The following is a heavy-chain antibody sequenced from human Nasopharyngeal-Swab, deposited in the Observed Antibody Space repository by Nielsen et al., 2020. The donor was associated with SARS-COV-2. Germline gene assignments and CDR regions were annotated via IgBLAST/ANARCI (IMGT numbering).Heavy chain of an antibody. Sequence: GESLKISCAASGFTFSSYSMNWVRQAPGKGLEWVSYISSSSSTIYYADSVKGRFTISRDNAKNSLYLQMNSLRAEDTAVYYCAKGRTDSSSWGQGTLVTVSS. J-gene: IGHJ4*02. V-gene: IGHV3-48*01. CDR3: AKGRTDSSS. D-gene: IGHD6-13*01. CDR1: GFTFSSYS. CDR2: ISSSSSTI.